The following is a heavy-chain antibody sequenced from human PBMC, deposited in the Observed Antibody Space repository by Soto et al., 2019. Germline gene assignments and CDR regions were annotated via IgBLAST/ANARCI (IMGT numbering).Heavy chain of an antibody. CDR1: GGSFSGYY. V-gene: IGHV4-34*01. CDR2: INHSGST. CDR3: ARGVGSSWPRRIYYMDV. D-gene: IGHD6-13*01. Sequence: LSLTCAVYGGSFSGYYWSWIRQPPGKGLEWIGEINHSGSTNYNPSLKSRVTISVDTSKNQFSLKLSSVTAADTAVYYCARGVGSSWPRRIYYMDVWGKGTTVTVSS. J-gene: IGHJ6*03.